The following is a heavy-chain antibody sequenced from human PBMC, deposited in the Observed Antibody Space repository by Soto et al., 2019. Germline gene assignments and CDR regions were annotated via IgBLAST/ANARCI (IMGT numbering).Heavy chain of an antibody. V-gene: IGHV5-10-1*01. CDR2: IDPRDSYT. CDR1: GYTFTNFW. D-gene: IGHD2-2*01. Sequence: GESLKISCTGFGYTFTNFWISWVRQMPGRGLEWMGRIDPRDSYTNYSPSFQGHVTISVDKSISTAYLQWGSLKASDTAMYYCARLYCSSSTCDSWFDPWGQGTLVTVSS. J-gene: IGHJ5*02. CDR3: ARLYCSSSTCDSWFDP.